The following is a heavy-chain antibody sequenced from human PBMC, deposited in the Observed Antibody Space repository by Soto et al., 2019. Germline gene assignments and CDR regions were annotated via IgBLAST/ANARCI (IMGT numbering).Heavy chain of an antibody. CDR3: VNGVATLGARDAFDI. Sequence: GGSLRLSCSASGFTFSSYAMHWVRQAPGKGLEYVSAISSNGGSTYYGDSVKGRFTISRDNSKNTLDLQMSSLRAEDTAVYYCVNGVATLGARDAFDIWGQGTMVTVSS. CDR2: ISSNGGST. CDR1: GFTFSSYA. D-gene: IGHD5-12*01. J-gene: IGHJ3*02. V-gene: IGHV3-64D*08.